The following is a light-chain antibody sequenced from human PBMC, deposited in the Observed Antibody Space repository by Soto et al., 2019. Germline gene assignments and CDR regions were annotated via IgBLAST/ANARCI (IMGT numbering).Light chain of an antibody. CDR1: SSNIGSNT. Sequence: QSVLTQPPSASGTPGQRVTSSCSGSSSNIGSNTVNWYQQLPGTAPKLLIYSNNQPPSGVPDRFSGSKSGTSASLAISGLQSEDEADYYCAAWDDSLNGPVFGGGTKVTVL. V-gene: IGLV1-44*01. CDR2: SNN. J-gene: IGLJ3*02. CDR3: AAWDDSLNGPV.